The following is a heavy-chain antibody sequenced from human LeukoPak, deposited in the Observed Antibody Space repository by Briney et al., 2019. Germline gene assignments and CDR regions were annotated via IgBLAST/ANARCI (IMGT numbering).Heavy chain of an antibody. Sequence: ASVKVSCKVSGYTLTELSMHWVRQAPGKGLEWMGGFDPEDDETIYAQKFQGRVTMTEDTSTDTAYMELSSLRSEDTAVYYCATALVATITGNFDYWGQGTLVTVSS. CDR3: ATALVATITGNFDY. CDR1: GYTLTELS. CDR2: FDPEDDET. D-gene: IGHD5-12*01. V-gene: IGHV1-24*01. J-gene: IGHJ4*02.